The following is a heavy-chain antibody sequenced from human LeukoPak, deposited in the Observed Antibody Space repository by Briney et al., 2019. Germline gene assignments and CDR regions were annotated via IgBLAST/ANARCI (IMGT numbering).Heavy chain of an antibody. Sequence: GGSLRLSCAASGFTFSLYAMSWVRQAPGKGLEWVSAISGSGGSTYYADSVRGRFTISRDNAKNSLYLQMNSLRAEDTAVYYCAQIYTYGSSQFDYWGQGTLVTVSS. V-gene: IGHV3-23*01. CDR1: GFTFSLYA. CDR3: AQIYTYGSSQFDY. CDR2: ISGSGGST. D-gene: IGHD5-18*01. J-gene: IGHJ4*02.